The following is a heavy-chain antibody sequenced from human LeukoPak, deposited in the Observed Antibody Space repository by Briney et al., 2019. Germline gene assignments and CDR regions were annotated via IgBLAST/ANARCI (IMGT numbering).Heavy chain of an antibody. J-gene: IGHJ5*02. V-gene: IGHV3-30*02. CDR1: GFNFSNYD. CDR3: AKGDTS. CDR2: IRYDGSDK. D-gene: IGHD2-21*02. Sequence: GGSLGLSCAASGFNFSNYDMHWVRQAPGKGLEWVAFIRYDGSDKYYADSVKGRFTISRDNSKNTLYLQMNSLRTEDTAVYYCAKGDTSWGQGNLVTVPS.